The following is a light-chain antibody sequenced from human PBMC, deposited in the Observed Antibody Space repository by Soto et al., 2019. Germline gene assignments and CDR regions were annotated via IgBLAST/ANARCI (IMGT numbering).Light chain of an antibody. J-gene: IGKJ1*01. CDR1: QSVSIL. V-gene: IGKV3D-15*01. CDR2: GAS. Sequence: EIVMTQSPATLSVSPGERATLSCRASQSVSILLAWYQQKPGQAPRLLIYGASARAGGIPARFSGSGSGTDFILTIDRLEPEDFALYFCQQYDGSSWTFGQGTKVDIK. CDR3: QQYDGSSWT.